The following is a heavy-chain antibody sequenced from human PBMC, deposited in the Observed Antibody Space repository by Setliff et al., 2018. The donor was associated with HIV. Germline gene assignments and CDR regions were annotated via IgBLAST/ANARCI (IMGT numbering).Heavy chain of an antibody. CDR3: AGRPGYSSSWYPPFDY. J-gene: IGHJ4*02. Sequence: ASVKVSCKASGYTFTSYAMHWVRQAPGQRLEWMGWINAGNGNTKYSQKFQGRVTITRDTSASTAYMELSSLRPEDTAVYYCAGRPGYSSSWYPPFDYWGQGTLVTVSS. CDR1: GYTFTSYA. V-gene: IGHV1-3*01. D-gene: IGHD6-13*01. CDR2: INAGNGNT.